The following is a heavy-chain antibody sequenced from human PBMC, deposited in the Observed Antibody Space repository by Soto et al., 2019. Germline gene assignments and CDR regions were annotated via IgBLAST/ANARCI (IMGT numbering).Heavy chain of an antibody. CDR1: GFTFSSYA. J-gene: IGHJ4*02. CDR3: AKATRLDY. Sequence: EVELLESGGGLVQPGGSLRLSCAAFGFTFSSYAMNWVRQAPGKGLEWVSGLSKSGESTYYADSVKGRFTISRDNSKDTLYLQMNSLRAEDTAVYYCAKATRLDYWGQGTLVTVYS. V-gene: IGHV3-23*01. CDR2: LSKSGEST.